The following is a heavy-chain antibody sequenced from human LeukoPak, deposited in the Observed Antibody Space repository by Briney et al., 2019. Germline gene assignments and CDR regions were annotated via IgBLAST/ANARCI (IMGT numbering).Heavy chain of an antibody. CDR1: GFTFSSYS. D-gene: IGHD1-26*01. CDR2: ISSSSSYI. V-gene: IGHV3-21*01. J-gene: IGHJ3*02. CDR3: ARGIVGATNDAFDI. Sequence: GGSLRLSCAASGFTFSSYSMNWVRQAPGKGLEWVSSISSSSSYIYYADSVKGRFTISRDNAKNSLYLQMNSLRAEDTAVYYCARGIVGATNDAFDIWGQGTMVTVSS.